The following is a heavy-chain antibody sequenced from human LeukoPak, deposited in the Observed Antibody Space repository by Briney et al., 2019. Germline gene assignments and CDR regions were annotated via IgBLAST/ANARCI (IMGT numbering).Heavy chain of an antibody. CDR2: IQTDGCDK. CDR1: GFTFSSFG. CDR3: AKELGTAVVGQRVDY. Sequence: GGSLRLSCAGSGFTFSSFGMHWVRQAPGKGLEWVIFIQTDGCDKYYADSVKGRFTVSRDNSKNTLYLQMNSLRPEDTAVYYCAKELGTAVVGQRVDYWGQGTLVTVSS. D-gene: IGHD2-2*01. J-gene: IGHJ4*02. V-gene: IGHV3-30*02.